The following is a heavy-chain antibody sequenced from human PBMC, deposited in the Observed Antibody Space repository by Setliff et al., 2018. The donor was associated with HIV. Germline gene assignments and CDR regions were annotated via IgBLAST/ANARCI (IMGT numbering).Heavy chain of an antibody. Sequence: SETLSLTCTVSGGSIKSSSYYWGWIRQPPGKGLEWIGNIHYGGFFWYSPSLKSRVTISVDTSKNQFSLKLSSVTAADTAVYYCARVPSSLNWFGPWGQGTLVTVSS. CDR2: IHYGGFF. D-gene: IGHD3-10*01. V-gene: IGHV4-39*01. CDR1: GGSIKSSSYY. CDR3: ARVPSSLNWFGP. J-gene: IGHJ5*02.